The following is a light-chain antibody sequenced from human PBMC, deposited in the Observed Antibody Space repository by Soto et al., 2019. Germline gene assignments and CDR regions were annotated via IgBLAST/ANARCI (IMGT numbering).Light chain of an antibody. J-gene: IGKJ1*01. CDR1: QSISIW. V-gene: IGKV1-5*03. Sequence: DIQMTQSPSTLSASLGDRVTITCRASQSISIWLAWYQQKPGKAPKLLIYKASSLESGVPSRFSGSGSGTEFTLTISSLQPDDFATYYCQQYNSYSVTVGQGTKVDIK. CDR2: KAS. CDR3: QQYNSYSVT.